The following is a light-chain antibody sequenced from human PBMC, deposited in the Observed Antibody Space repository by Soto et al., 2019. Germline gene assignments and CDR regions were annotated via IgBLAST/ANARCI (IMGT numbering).Light chain of an antibody. CDR1: GNDVGAYNY. CDR2: GVL. CDR3: CSYAGGYTYL. Sequence: QPALTLPRSGSGSPGQSVTISYTGTGNDVGAYNYASWYQQHPGRPPKLLIYGVLRWPSGVPARFSGSKSGNTASLTISGLQAGDVADYVCCSYAGGYTYLFGTGSKVT. J-gene: IGLJ1*01. V-gene: IGLV2-11*01.